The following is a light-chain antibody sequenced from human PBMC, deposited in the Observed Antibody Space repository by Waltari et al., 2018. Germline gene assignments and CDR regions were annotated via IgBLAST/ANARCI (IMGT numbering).Light chain of an antibody. J-gene: IGKJ1*01. CDR2: KAS. Sequence: DIQMTQSPSTLSASVGDRVTITCRASKTINNWLAWYQQKPGKAPKLLIYKASSLESGVPSRFSGSGSGTEFTLTISSLQPDDFATYYCQQYSSYSWTFGQGTKVEIK. V-gene: IGKV1-5*03. CDR3: QQYSSYSWT. CDR1: KTINNW.